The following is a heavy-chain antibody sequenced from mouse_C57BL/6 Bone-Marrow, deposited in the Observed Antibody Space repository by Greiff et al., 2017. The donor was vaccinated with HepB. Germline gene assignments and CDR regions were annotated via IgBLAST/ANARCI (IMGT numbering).Heavy chain of an antibody. CDR1: GFTFTDYY. CDR2: IRNKANGYTT. D-gene: IGHD2-5*01. Sequence: EVKLMESGGGLVQPGGSLSLSCAASGFTFTDYYMSWVRQPPGKALEWLGFIRNKANGYTTEYSASVKGRFTISRDNSQSILYLQMNALRAEDSATDYWARYGYYSNDYWGQGTTLTVSS. V-gene: IGHV7-3*01. CDR3: ARYGYYSNDY. J-gene: IGHJ2*01.